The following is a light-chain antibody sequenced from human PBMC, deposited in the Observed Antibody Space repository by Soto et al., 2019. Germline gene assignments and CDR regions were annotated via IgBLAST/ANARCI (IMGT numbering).Light chain of an antibody. CDR2: LNSDGSH. J-gene: IGLJ7*01. CDR3: QTWGTGIAV. CDR1: SGHSSYA. Sequence: QLVLTQSPSASASLGASVKLTCTLSSGHSSYAIAWHQQQPEKGPRYLMKLNSDGSHSKGDGIPDRFSGSSSGAERYLTISSRQSEDEADYFCQTWGTGIAVFGGGTQLTVL. V-gene: IGLV4-69*01.